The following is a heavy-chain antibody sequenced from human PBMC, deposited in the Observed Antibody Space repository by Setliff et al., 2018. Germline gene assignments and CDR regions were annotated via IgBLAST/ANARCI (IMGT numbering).Heavy chain of an antibody. D-gene: IGHD3-9*01. CDR3: ARTLYDYDILTGPGYYFDY. Sequence: SETLSLTCTVSGGSISSSSYYWGWIRQPPGKGLEWIGSIYYSGSTYYNPSLKSRVTISVDTSKNQFSLKLSSVTAADTAVYYCARTLYDYDILTGPGYYFDYWAKGQWSPSPQ. J-gene: IGHJ4*03. CDR1: GGSISSSSYY. CDR2: IYYSGST. V-gene: IGHV4-39*07.